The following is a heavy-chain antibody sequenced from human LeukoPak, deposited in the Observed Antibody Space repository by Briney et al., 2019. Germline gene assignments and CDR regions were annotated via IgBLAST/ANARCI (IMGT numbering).Heavy chain of an antibody. CDR3: ARQDYYGSGSYYPGAFDY. V-gene: IGHV4-59*08. D-gene: IGHD3-10*01. Sequence: SETLSLTCTVSGGSISSYYWSWIRQPPGKGLEWIGYIYYSGSTNYNPSLKSRVTISVDTSKNQFSLKLSSVTAADTAVYYCARQDYYGSGSYYPGAFDYWGQGTLVTVSS. CDR2: IYYSGST. J-gene: IGHJ4*02. CDR1: GGSISSYY.